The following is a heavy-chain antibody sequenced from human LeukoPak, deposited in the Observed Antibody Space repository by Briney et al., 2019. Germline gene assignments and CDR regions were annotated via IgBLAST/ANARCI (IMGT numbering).Heavy chain of an antibody. CDR1: GYSISSGYN. J-gene: IGHJ6*03. CDR2: IYHSGST. Sequence: ASETLSLTCAVSGYSISSGYNWGWIRQPPGKGLEWIGSIYHSGSTYYNPSLKSRVTISVDTSKNQFSLKLSSVTAADTAVYYCASSRGSPSYYYYYYMDVWGKGTTVTVSS. V-gene: IGHV4-38-2*01. D-gene: IGHD3-16*01. CDR3: ASSRGSPSYYYYYYMDV.